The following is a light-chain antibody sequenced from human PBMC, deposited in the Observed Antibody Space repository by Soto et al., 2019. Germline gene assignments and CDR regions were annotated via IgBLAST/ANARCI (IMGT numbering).Light chain of an antibody. V-gene: IGKV3-20*01. CDR1: QSLSSNY. CDR3: HQYDNAPCT. Sequence: EIVLTQSPGTLSLSPGERATLSCRASQSLSSNYLAWYQQRPGQSPRLLVYGASSRATGIPDRFSGSGFGTDFALTISRLEPEDSAVYYVHQYDNAPCTFGPRTRVGIK. J-gene: IGKJ3*01. CDR2: GAS.